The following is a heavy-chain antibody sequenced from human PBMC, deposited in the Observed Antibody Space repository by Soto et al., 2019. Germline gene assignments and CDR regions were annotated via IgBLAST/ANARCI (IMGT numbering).Heavy chain of an antibody. Sequence: GSLRLSCTASGFTFGDYAMSWVRQAPGKGLEWVGFIRSKAYGGTTEYAASVKGRFTISRDDSKSIAYLQMNSLKTEDTAVYYCTRDPEWELPDYWGQRTLVTVSS. D-gene: IGHD1-26*01. CDR3: TRDPEWELPDY. J-gene: IGHJ4*02. CDR2: IRSKAYGGTT. CDR1: GFTFGDYA. V-gene: IGHV3-49*04.